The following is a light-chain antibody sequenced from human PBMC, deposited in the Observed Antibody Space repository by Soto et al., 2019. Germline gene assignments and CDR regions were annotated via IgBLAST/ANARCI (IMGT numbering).Light chain of an antibody. Sequence: EIVMTQSPATLSVSPGERATLSCRASQSVSSNLAWYQQKPGQAPRLLIYGASTRATGCPVRFSGSGSGTEFTLTITSLQSEDLAVYSCQQYNNWPPWTFGQGTKVEIK. CDR3: QQYNNWPPWT. CDR1: QSVSSN. V-gene: IGKV3-15*01. CDR2: GAS. J-gene: IGKJ1*01.